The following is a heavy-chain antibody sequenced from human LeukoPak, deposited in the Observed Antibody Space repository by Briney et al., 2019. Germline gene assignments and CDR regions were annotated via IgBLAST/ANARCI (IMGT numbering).Heavy chain of an antibody. CDR2: IYSGGST. J-gene: IGHJ6*03. CDR1: GFTVSSNY. CDR3: ARDRTNYDFWSGYPWTYYYYYMDV. Sequence: PGGSLRLSCAASGFTVSSNYMSWVRQAPGKGLEWVSVIYSGGSTYYADSVKGRFTISRDNSKNTLYLQMNSLRAEDTAVYYCARDRTNYDFWSGYPWTYYYYYMDVWGKGTTVTVSS. V-gene: IGHV3-66*02. D-gene: IGHD3-3*01.